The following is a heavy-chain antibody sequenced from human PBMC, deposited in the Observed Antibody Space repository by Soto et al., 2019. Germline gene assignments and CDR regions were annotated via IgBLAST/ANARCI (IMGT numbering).Heavy chain of an antibody. D-gene: IGHD6-19*01. J-gene: IGHJ6*02. CDR2: IYYDGST. V-gene: IGHV4-59*01. Sequence: PSETLSLTCTVSGGSISSYYWSWIRQPPGKGLEWSGYIYYDGSTNYNPSLKSRVTISVDTSKNQFSLKLSSVTAADTAVYYCARGPAVADRYYYYGMDVWGQGTTVTVSS. CDR3: ARGPAVADRYYYYGMDV. CDR1: GGSISSYY.